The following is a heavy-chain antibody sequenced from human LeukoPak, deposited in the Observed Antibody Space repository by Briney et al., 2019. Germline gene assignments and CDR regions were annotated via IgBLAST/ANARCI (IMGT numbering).Heavy chain of an antibody. V-gene: IGHV1-18*01. J-gene: IGHJ4*02. CDR2: IRPHTGET. CDR3: ARDRGGKRSAIFY. CDR1: GYNFPSYG. Sequence: ASVKVSCKASGYNFPSYGINWVRQAPGQGLEWMGWIRPHTGETNSAQRFQDRVTMTTDTSTTTAYMELRSLRFDDTAVYYCARDRGGKRSAIFYWGQGSLVTVSS. D-gene: IGHD2-2*01.